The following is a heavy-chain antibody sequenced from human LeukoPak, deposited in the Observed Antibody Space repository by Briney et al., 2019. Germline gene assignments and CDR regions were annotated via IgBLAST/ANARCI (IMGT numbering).Heavy chain of an antibody. Sequence: SETLSLTCAIYSGSFSGYYWTWIRQPPGKGLEWIGEINHSRSTNYNPSLKSRVTVSVDTSKNQFSLKLSSVTAADTAVYYCASLPAAFPLGYGDYWGQGTLVTVSS. J-gene: IGHJ4*02. V-gene: IGHV4-34*01. D-gene: IGHD5-18*01. CDR1: SGSFSGYY. CDR2: INHSRST. CDR3: ASLPAAFPLGYGDY.